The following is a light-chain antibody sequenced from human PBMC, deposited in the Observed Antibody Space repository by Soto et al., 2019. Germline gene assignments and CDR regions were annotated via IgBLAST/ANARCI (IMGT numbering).Light chain of an antibody. Sequence: QSALTQPPSASGSPGQSVTMSCSGTGSDVGGDNYVSWYQQHPGKAPKLMIFEVNKRPSGVPDRFSASKSGNTASLTVSGLQAEDEADYYCSSYAGTNNWVFGGGTQLTVL. V-gene: IGLV2-8*01. CDR2: EVN. J-gene: IGLJ3*02. CDR1: GSDVGGDNY. CDR3: SSYAGTNNWV.